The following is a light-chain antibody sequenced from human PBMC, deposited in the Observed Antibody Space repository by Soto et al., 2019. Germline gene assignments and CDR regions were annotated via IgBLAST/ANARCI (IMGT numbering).Light chain of an antibody. J-gene: IGKJ1*01. V-gene: IGKV1-39*01. CDR3: QQSYRTPLT. CDR1: QSISSY. CDR2: AAS. Sequence: DIQMTQSPSSLSASVGDRVTITCRASQSISSYLNWYQQKPGKAPKLLIYAASSLQSGFPSRFSCSGSGTDFTLTISSLHPEDFSTYYCQQSYRTPLTFGQGTKVEIK.